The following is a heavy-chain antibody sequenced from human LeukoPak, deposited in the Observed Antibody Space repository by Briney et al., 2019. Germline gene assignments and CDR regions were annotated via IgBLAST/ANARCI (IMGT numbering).Heavy chain of an antibody. CDR3: ATEPSRSYSFDHLDF. J-gene: IGHJ4*02. D-gene: IGHD5-12*01. CDR2: VVPMFGIR. V-gene: IGHV1-69*04. CDR1: GGTFNNYA. Sequence: SVKVSCKASGGTFNNYAISWVRQAPGQGLEWMGRVVPMFGIRNYPQTFRGRVNITADKATNTVYMELRSLRAEDTAIYYCATEPSRSYSFDHLDFWGLGTPVTVSS.